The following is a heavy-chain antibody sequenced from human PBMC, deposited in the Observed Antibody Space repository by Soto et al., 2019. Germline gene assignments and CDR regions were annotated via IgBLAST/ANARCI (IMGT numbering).Heavy chain of an antibody. D-gene: IGHD1-26*01. CDR1: GFTFPNYW. CDR2: MKLDGSEK. J-gene: IGHJ3*01. CDR3: ARLLSRAAYDV. Sequence: GGSLRLSCAASGFTFPNYWMTWVRQAPGKGLEWVASMKLDGSEKYSVDSVKGRVTISRDNAKNSLYLQLSSLRSEDTAIYYCARLLSRAAYDVWGQGTMVTVSS. V-gene: IGHV3-7*01.